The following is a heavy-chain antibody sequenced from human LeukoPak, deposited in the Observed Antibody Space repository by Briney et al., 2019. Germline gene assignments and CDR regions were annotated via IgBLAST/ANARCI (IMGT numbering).Heavy chain of an antibody. J-gene: IGHJ4*02. V-gene: IGHV3-23*01. Sequence: GGSLRLSCAGSGFIFSNYGMTWVRQAPGKGLEWVGAISGNGVATHYADSVKGRFTLSRDNSKNTLYLQMDNLRVEDAALFYCVKNEGTSSLYYFDSWGQGTLVTVSS. D-gene: IGHD3-22*01. CDR1: GFIFSNYG. CDR2: ISGNGVAT. CDR3: VKNEGTSSLYYFDS.